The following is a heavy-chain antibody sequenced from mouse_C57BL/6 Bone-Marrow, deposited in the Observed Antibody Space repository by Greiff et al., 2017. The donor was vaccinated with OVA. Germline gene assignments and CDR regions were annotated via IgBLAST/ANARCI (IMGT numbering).Heavy chain of an antibody. J-gene: IGHJ4*01. CDR3: ARHEEGPGGITTVVARDYAMDY. V-gene: IGHV1-62-2*01. D-gene: IGHD1-1*01. CDR1: GYTFTEYT. CDR2: FYPGSGSI. Sequence: QVQLQQSGAELVKPGASVKLSCKASGYTFTEYTIHWVKQRSGQGLEWIGWFYPGSGSIKYNEKFKDKATLTADNSSSTVYMELSRLTSEDSAVYFCARHEEGPGGITTVVARDYAMDYWGQGTSVTVSS.